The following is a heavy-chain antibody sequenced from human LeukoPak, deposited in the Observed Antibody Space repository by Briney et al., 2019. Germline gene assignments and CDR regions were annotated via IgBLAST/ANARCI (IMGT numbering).Heavy chain of an antibody. Sequence: SETLSLTCAVYGGAFSGYYWSWIRQPPGKGLEWIGEINHSGDTKYNPSLKSRVSMSVDVSKDQFSLKLTSPTAADTAVYYCARGSRNYNNYEGADYWGQGTLVTVSS. CDR1: GGAFSGYY. J-gene: IGHJ4*02. D-gene: IGHD4-11*01. CDR3: ARGSRNYNNYEGADY. CDR2: INHSGDT. V-gene: IGHV4-34*01.